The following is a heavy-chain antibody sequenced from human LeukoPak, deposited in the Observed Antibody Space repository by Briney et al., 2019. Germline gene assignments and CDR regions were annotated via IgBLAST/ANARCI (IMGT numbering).Heavy chain of an antibody. CDR2: IYYSGTT. CDR1: GGSISSYY. J-gene: IGHJ4*02. Sequence: NSSETLSLTCTVSGGSISSYYWSWIRQPPGKGLEWIGHIYYSGTTDYNPSLKSRVTISVDTSNNQFSLKVSSVTAADTAVYYCARSSGAYRSFDYWGQGTLVPVSS. CDR3: ARSSGAYRSFDY. V-gene: IGHV4-59*01. D-gene: IGHD1-26*01.